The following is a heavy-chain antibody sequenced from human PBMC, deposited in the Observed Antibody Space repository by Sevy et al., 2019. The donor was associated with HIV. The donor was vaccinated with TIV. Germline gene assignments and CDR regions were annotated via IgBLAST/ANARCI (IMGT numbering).Heavy chain of an antibody. J-gene: IGHJ6*02. V-gene: IGHV3-23*01. Sequence: GGSLRLSCAASGFTFSSYAMSWVRHAPGKGLEWVSAISGSGGSTYYADSVKGRFTISRDNSKNTLYLQMNSLRAEDTAVYYCAKAVAALDYGMDVWGQGTTVTVSS. D-gene: IGHD6-19*01. CDR3: AKAVAALDYGMDV. CDR2: ISGSGGST. CDR1: GFTFSSYA.